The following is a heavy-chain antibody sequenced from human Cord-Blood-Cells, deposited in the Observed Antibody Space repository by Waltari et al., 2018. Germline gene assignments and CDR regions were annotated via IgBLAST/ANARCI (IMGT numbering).Heavy chain of an antibody. D-gene: IGHD3-3*01. Sequence: EVQLVESGGGLVQPGGSLRLSCAASGFTFSSYWMSWVRQAPGKGLEWVANIKQDGSEKYYVDSVKGRFTISRDNAKNSLYLQMNSLRAEDTAVYYCAWGHHSSIWSGYYYYGMDVWGQGP. J-gene: IGHJ6*02. CDR2: IKQDGSEK. CDR3: AWGHHSSIWSGYYYYGMDV. CDR1: GFTFSSYW. V-gene: IGHV3-7*04.